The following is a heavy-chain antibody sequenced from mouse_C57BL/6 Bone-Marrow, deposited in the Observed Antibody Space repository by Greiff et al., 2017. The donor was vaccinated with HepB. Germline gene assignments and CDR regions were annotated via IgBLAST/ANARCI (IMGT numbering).Heavy chain of an antibody. CDR1: GYTFTSYW. CDR2: IHPSDSDT. D-gene: IGHD1-1*01. Sequence: VKLQQPGAELVKPGASVKVSCKASGYTFTSYWMHWVKQRPGQGLEWIGRIHPSDSDTNYNQKFKGKATLTVDKSSSTAYMQLSSLTSEDSAVYYCAITLYYYGSSSAWFAYWGQGTLVTVSA. CDR3: AITLYYYGSSSAWFAY. V-gene: IGHV1-74*01. J-gene: IGHJ3*01.